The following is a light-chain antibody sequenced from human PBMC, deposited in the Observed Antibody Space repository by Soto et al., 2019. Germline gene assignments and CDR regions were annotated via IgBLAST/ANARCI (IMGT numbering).Light chain of an antibody. CDR2: GAT. CDR3: QQYDSSPLT. V-gene: IGKV3-20*01. CDR1: QSVSSSY. J-gene: IGKJ4*02. Sequence: DIVLTQSPGTLSSSPGERATLSCRASQSVSSSYFACYQQKPSQAPRLLIYGATSKATGIPDRFSGGGSGTDFTLTISSLEPEDFATYYCQQYDSSPLTFGRGTKVEIK.